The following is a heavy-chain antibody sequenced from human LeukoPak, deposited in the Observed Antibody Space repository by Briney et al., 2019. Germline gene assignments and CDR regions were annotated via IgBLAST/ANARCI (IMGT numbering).Heavy chain of an antibody. Sequence: SVKVSCKASGGNFRNYGFHWVRPAPGQGLEWMGGMLPIFGTANYAQKFQGRVTITADESSSTAYMELSSLRSEDTAVYYCAREGGSNWFDPWGQGTLVTVSS. CDR1: GGNFRNYG. CDR3: AREGGSNWFDP. J-gene: IGHJ5*02. CDR2: MLPIFGTA. D-gene: IGHD3-16*01. V-gene: IGHV1-69*13.